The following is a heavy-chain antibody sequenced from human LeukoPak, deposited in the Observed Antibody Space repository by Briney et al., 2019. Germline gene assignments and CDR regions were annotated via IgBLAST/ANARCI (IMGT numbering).Heavy chain of an antibody. D-gene: IGHD2-21*01. V-gene: IGHV1-2*02. Sequence: ASVKVSCKASEYTFTGYYIHWVRQAPGQGLEWMGWINPNSGGTNYAQKFQGRVTMTRDTSISTAYMELSRLRSDDTAVYYCARDRGIAHCGSDCYAGAFDIWGQGTMVTVPS. CDR2: INPNSGGT. CDR1: EYTFTGYY. CDR3: ARDRGIAHCGSDCYAGAFDI. J-gene: IGHJ3*02.